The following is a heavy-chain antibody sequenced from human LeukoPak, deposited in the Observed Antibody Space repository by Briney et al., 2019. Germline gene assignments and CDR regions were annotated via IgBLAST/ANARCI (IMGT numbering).Heavy chain of an antibody. CDR2: MNPNIVNT. V-gene: IGHV1-8*03. CDR3: ARAPNYYGSGSYYPYYMAV. CDR1: VYTFTRYD. D-gene: IGHD3-10*01. Sequence: ASVKVSCKASVYTFTRYDINGGRQATGQGLEWMGWMNPNIVNTGYTQKFQGRVTITRDTSISTPYMELSSLRSEDTAVYYCARAPNYYGSGSYYPYYMAVWGKGTTVTVSS. J-gene: IGHJ6*03.